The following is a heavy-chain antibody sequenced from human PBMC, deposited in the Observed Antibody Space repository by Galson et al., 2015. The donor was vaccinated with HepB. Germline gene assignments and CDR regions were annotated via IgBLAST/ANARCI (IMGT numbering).Heavy chain of an antibody. J-gene: IGHJ2*01. CDR3: VRPRGAGAGDYQNWYFDL. CDR1: GFSFNYFP. Sequence: SLRLSCAASGFSFNYFPMHWVRQAPGKGLEWVAVISYTGRYTNYADFGKGRFTISRDNSKNALCLQMNSLRVEDTALYYCVRPRGAGAGDYQNWYFDLWGRGTLVTVSS. D-gene: IGHD4-17*01. CDR2: ISYTGRYT. V-gene: IGHV3-30*04.